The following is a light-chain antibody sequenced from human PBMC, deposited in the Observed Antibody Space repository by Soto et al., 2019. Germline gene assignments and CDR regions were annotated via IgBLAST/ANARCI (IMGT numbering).Light chain of an antibody. V-gene: IGKV1-39*01. J-gene: IGKJ5*01. Sequence: DIQMTQSPSSLSESVGDRFTITCRASHSIDIDLNWYQQKPGSAPKVLIYAASSLQSGVPSRFSGSGSGTDFTLTISNLQLEDFATYYCQQTYSTSITFGQGTRLDIK. CDR1: HSIDID. CDR3: QQTYSTSIT. CDR2: AAS.